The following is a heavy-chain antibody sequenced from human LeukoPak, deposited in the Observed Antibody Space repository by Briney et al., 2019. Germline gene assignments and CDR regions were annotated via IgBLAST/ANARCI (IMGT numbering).Heavy chain of an antibody. J-gene: IGHJ5*02. V-gene: IGHV4-34*01. CDR3: ARFPRIAAAGRGDRWFDP. Sequence: SETLSLTCAVYGGSFSGYYWSWIRQPPGKGLEWIGEINHSGSTNYNPSLKSRVTISVDTSKNQFSLKLSSVTAAETAVYYCARFPRIAAAGRGDRWFDPWGQGTLVTVSS. D-gene: IGHD6-13*01. CDR1: GGSFSGYY. CDR2: INHSGST.